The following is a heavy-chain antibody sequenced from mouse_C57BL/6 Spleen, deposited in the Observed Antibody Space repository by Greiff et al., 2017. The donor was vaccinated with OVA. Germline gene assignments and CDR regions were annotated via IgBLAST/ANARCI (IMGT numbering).Heavy chain of an antibody. CDR1: GYTFTDYE. J-gene: IGHJ3*01. Sequence: VQLQQSGAELVRPGASVTLSCKASGYTFTDYEMHWVKQTPVHGLEWIGAIDPETGGTAYNQKVKGKAILTAAKSSSTAYMELRSLTSEDSAVYYCARDGSSGYWFAYWGQGTLVTVSA. D-gene: IGHD3-2*02. CDR3: ARDGSSGYWFAY. CDR2: IDPETGGT. V-gene: IGHV1-15*01.